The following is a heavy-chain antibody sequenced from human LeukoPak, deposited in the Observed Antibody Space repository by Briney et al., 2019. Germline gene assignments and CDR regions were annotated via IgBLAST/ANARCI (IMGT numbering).Heavy chain of an antibody. V-gene: IGHV1-8*02. J-gene: IGHJ4*02. D-gene: IGHD3-16*01. Sequence: VASVKVSCKASGYTFTSYDINWVRQATGQGLEWIGCIGPTGNTVYAQKFQGRVTVTRDTSINTVYMEVNSLRSDDTAVYSCARESLGGLKYFDDWGQGTLVTVSS. CDR2: IGPTGNT. CDR1: GYTFTSYD. CDR3: ARESLGGLKYFDD.